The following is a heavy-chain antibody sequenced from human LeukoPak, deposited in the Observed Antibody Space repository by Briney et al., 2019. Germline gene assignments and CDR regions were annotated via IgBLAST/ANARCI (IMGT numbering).Heavy chain of an antibody. CDR1: GGSINSYY. CDR3: ARVCSAGSCYGLGVIEY. V-gene: IGHV4-59*13. J-gene: IGHJ4*02. Sequence: PSETLSLTCTVSGGSINSYYWSWIRQPPGKGLEWIGFIYYSGSTSYNPSLKSRVTISVGTPKNQFSLKLSSLTAADTAVYYCARVCSAGSCYGLGVIEYWGQGTLVTVSS. D-gene: IGHD2-15*01. CDR2: IYYSGST.